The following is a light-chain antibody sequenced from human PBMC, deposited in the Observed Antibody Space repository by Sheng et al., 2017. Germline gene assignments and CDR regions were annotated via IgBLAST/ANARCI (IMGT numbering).Light chain of an antibody. CDR3: QQYYGSPPMYT. J-gene: IGKJ2*01. CDR2: AAS. CDR1: QTINNY. Sequence: DIQMTQSPSSLSASVGDRVTITCRASQTINNYLNWYQQKRGKTPNLLISAASTLQSGVPSRFSGSGSGTDFILTISSLQAEDVAVYYCQQYYGSPPMYTFGQGTKLEIK. V-gene: IGKV1-39*01.